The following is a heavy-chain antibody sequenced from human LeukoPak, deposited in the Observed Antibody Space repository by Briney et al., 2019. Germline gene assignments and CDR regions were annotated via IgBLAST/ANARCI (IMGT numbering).Heavy chain of an antibody. J-gene: IGHJ4*02. V-gene: IGHV3-23*01. D-gene: IGHD1-26*01. CDR1: GFTFSSYA. Sequence: GGSLRLSCAASGFTFSSYAMSWVRQAPGKGLEWVSAISGSGGSTYYSDSVKGRFTISRDNSKNTLYLQMNSLRAEDTAVYYCAMEGTYSGSSNDYWGQGTLVTVSS. CDR3: AMEGTYSGSSNDY. CDR2: ISGSGGST.